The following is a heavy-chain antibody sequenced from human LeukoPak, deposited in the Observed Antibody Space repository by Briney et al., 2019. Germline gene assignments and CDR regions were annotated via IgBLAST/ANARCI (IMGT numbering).Heavy chain of an antibody. J-gene: IGHJ4*02. Sequence: GASVKVSCKASGYTFTSYAMHWVRQAPGQRLEWMGWINAGNGNTKYSQKFQGRVTITRDTSASTAYMELSSLRSEDTAVYYCARALKGYYDFWSGYYHNYYFDYWGQGTLVTVSS. V-gene: IGHV1-3*01. CDR2: INAGNGNT. CDR1: GYTFTSYA. CDR3: ARALKGYYDFWSGYYHNYYFDY. D-gene: IGHD3-3*01.